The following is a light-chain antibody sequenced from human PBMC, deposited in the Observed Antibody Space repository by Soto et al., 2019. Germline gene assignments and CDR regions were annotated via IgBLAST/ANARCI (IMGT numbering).Light chain of an antibody. CDR3: QQYDSYSWT. Sequence: DIQMTQSPSTLSASVGERVTITCRASQSVSNWLAWYQQKPGKAPKLLIYDVSSLESGVPSRFRRSGPRTEFILTISSLQPDDFATYYCQQYDSYSWTFDQGTKVDIK. CDR1: QSVSNW. J-gene: IGKJ1*01. CDR2: DVS. V-gene: IGKV1-5*01.